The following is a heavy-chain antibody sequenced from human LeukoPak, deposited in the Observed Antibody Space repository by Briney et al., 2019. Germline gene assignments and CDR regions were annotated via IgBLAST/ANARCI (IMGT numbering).Heavy chain of an antibody. CDR3: AKDRAAPATPYNWFDP. CDR2: ISGSGGST. D-gene: IGHD6-13*01. CDR1: GFTFNNYA. J-gene: IGHJ5*02. V-gene: IGHV3-23*01. Sequence: GGSLRLSCAASGFTFNNYAMSWVRQAPAKGLEWVSTISGSGGSTYYADSVKGRFTISRDNSRTRLYRQMNSLRAEDTAVYYCAKDRAAPATPYNWFDPWGQGTLVTVSS.